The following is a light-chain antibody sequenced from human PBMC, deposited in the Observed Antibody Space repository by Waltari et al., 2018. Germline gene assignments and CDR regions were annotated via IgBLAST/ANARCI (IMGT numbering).Light chain of an antibody. V-gene: IGLV1-40*01. CDR2: GNS. CDR3: QSYDSSLSGSGGLWV. CDR1: SSNIGAGYD. Sequence: QSVLTQPPSVSGAPGQRVTISCTGSSSNIGAGYDFHWFQHLPGTAPKLLIYGNSNRPSGVPDRFSGSKSGTSASLAITGLQAEDEADYYCQSYDSSLSGSGGLWVFGGGTKLTVL. J-gene: IGLJ2*01.